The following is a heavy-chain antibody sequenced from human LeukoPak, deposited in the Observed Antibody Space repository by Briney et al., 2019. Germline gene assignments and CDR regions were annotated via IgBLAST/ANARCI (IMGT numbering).Heavy chain of an antibody. CDR3: AKMAPLYYDSSGYYY. V-gene: IGHV3-21*04. CDR2: ISSSSSYI. J-gene: IGHJ4*02. CDR1: GFTFSSYS. Sequence: PGGSLRLSCAASGFTFSSYSMNWVRQAPGKGLEWVSSISSSSSYIYYADSVKGRFTISRDNSKNTLYLQMDSLRAEDTAVYYCAKMAPLYYDSSGYYYWGQGTLVTVSS. D-gene: IGHD3-22*01.